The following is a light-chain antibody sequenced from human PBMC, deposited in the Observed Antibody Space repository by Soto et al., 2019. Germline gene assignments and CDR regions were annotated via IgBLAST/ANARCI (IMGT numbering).Light chain of an antibody. V-gene: IGKV1-5*03. J-gene: IGKJ3*01. Sequence: DIQMTQSPSTLSASVGDRVTITCRASQSISSWLAWYQQKPGKAPKLLIYKASSLESGVPSRFSGSGSGTEFTLTFSSLQPDDFATYSCQQYNSYPFTFGPGTKVDI. CDR3: QQYNSYPFT. CDR2: KAS. CDR1: QSISSW.